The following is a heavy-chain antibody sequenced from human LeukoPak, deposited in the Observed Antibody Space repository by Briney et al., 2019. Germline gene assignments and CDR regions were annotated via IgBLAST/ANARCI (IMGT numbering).Heavy chain of an antibody. V-gene: IGHV3-74*01. CDR3: ARGPSNWSGLDS. CDR1: GFSFSGHW. J-gene: IGHJ4*02. D-gene: IGHD6-6*01. CDR2: ISPTGSTT. Sequence: GGSLRLSCTASGFSFSGHWMHWARQLPGKGLVWVSRISPTGSTTSYADSVKGRFTVSRDNAKNTLYLQVNNLRAEDTAVYYCARGPSNWSGLDSWGQGTLLTVSS.